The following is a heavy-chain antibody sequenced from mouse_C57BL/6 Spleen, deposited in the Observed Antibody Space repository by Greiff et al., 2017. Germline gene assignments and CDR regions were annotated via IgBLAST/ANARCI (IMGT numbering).Heavy chain of an antibody. V-gene: IGHV3-6*01. CDR2: ISYDGSN. Sequence: EVQLQESGPGLVKPSQSLSLTCSVTGYSITSGYYWNWIRQFPGNKLEWMGYISYDGSNNYNPSLKNRISITRDTSKNQFFLKLNSVTTEDTATYYCAGRNFDYWGQGTTLTVSS. CDR1: GYSITSGYY. J-gene: IGHJ2*01. CDR3: AGRNFDY.